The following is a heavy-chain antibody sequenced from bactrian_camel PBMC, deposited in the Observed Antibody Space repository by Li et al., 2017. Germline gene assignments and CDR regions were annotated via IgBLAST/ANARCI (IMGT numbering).Heavy chain of an antibody. D-gene: IGHD2*01. CDR3: AADLTGWGTYCSGGYCPFGY. V-gene: IGHV3S40*01. J-gene: IGHJ6*01. Sequence: VQLVESGGGLVQPGGSLTLSCAASGFTFSYYGMSWVRQAPGKGLEWVSTINSYGGSAYFADSVKGRFTISKDNAKNTLYLQMNSLKTEDTAVYYCAADLTGWGTYCSGGYCPFGYWGQGTQVTVS. CDR2: INSYGGSA. CDR1: GFTFSYYG.